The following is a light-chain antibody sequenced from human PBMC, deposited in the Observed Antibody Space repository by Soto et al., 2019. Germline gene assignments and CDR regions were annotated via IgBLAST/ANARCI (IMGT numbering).Light chain of an antibody. J-gene: IGKJ5*01. V-gene: IGKV2-30*02. CDR1: HGLELRDGKSS. CDR3: MQETHLHLP. CDR2: QVS. Sequence: DVVLAQSPLSLPVRQGQPASIACRSSHGLELRDGKSSLRWYQQRPGQSPRRLIYQVSNLDSRVPYILSGSGSGTDCTMPISSVEPDDVDKYYFMQETHLHLPFGNGT.